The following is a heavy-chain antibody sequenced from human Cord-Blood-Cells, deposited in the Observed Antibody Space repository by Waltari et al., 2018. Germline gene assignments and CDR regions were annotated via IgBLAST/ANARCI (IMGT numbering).Heavy chain of an antibody. CDR1: GGSISSYY. CDR3: ARVISYDFWSGYYDAFDI. Sequence: QVQLQESGPGLVKPSETLSLTCTVSGGSISSYYWSWIRQPAGMGLEWMGRIYTSGSTNYNPSLKSRVTMSVDTSKNQFSLKLSSVTAADTAVYYCARVISYDFWSGYYDAFDIWGQGTMVTVSS. D-gene: IGHD3-3*01. J-gene: IGHJ3*02. V-gene: IGHV4-4*07. CDR2: IYTSGST.